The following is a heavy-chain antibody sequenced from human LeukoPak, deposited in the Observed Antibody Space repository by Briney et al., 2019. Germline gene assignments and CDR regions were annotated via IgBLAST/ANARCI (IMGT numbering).Heavy chain of an antibody. V-gene: IGHV4-39*07. CDR2: IHYSGTS. D-gene: IGHD2-2*01. CDR3: ARGLRIVVVPAASKNYYGMDV. CDR1: GGSISSSGYY. Sequence: PSETLSLTCTVSGGSISSSGYYWGWIRQPPGKGLEWIATIHYSGTSYYNPSLQSRVTISVDTSKNQFSLKLSSVTAANTAVYYCARGLRIVVVPAASKNYYGMDVWGQGTTVTVSS. J-gene: IGHJ6*02.